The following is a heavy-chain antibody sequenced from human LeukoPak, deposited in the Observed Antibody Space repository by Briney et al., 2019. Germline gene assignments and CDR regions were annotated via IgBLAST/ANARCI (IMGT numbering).Heavy chain of an antibody. V-gene: IGHV1-18*01. J-gene: IGHJ5*02. Sequence: ASVKVSCKASGYIFSNFAMTWVRQAPGQGLEWMGWISAYNGNTNYAQKLQGRVTMTTDTSTSTAYMELRSLRSDDTAVYYCARDLSYFDYLPHYDPWGQGTLVTVSS. CDR3: ARDLSYFDYLPHYDP. D-gene: IGHD3-9*01. CDR1: GYIFSNFA. CDR2: ISAYNGNT.